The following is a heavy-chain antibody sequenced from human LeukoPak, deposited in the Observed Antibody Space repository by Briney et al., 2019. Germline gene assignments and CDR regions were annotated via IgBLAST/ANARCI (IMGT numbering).Heavy chain of an antibody. J-gene: IGHJ6*03. CDR1: GGSISSYY. D-gene: IGHD3-10*01. CDR2: IYTPGST. CDR3: ARQQSVTMVRGVITGGDYYYMDV. V-gene: IGHV4-4*07. Sequence: SETLSLTYTVSGGSISSYYWSWIRQPAGKGLEWIGHIYTPGSTKYNPSLKSRVTMSVDTSKNQFSLKLSSVTAADTAVYYCARQQSVTMVRGVITGGDYYYMDVWGKGTTVTISS.